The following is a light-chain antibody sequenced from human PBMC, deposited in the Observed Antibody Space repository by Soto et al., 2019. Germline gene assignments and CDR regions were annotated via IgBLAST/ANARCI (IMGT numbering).Light chain of an antibody. CDR3: QQTYSSPPYT. CDR1: LSISTY. Sequence: DVQMTKSPSSLSASVGDRVTITCRASLSISTYLNWYQVVPGKPPRLLIYAASTLQSGVPSRFSGSGSGTDFTLTISSLQPDDFATYYCQQTYSSPPYTFGQGTNLEIK. V-gene: IGKV1-39*01. CDR2: AAS. J-gene: IGKJ2*01.